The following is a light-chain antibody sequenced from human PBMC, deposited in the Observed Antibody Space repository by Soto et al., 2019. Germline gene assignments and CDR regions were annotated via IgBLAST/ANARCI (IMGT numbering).Light chain of an antibody. J-gene: IGLJ2*01. Sequence: NFMLTQPHSVSESPGKTVTISCTRSSGSIASNYVQWYQQRPGSSPTTVIYEDNQRPSGVPDRFSGSIDSSSNSASLTISGLKTEEAADYYCQSYDSSNQGVFGGGTKLTVL. CDR1: SGSIASNY. CDR2: EDN. CDR3: QSYDSSNQGV. V-gene: IGLV6-57*01.